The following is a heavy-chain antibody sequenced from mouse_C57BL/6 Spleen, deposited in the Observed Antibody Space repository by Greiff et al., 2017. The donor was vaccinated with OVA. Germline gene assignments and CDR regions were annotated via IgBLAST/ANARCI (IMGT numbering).Heavy chain of an antibody. CDR3: ARSTTVVATSSYYAMDY. Sequence: EVQLQQSGPELVKPGASVKMSCKASGYTFTDYNMHWVKQSHGKSLEWIGYINPNNGGTSYNQKFKGKATLTVNKSSSTAYMELRSLTSEDSAVYYCARSTTVVATSSYYAMDYWGQGTSVTVSS. V-gene: IGHV1-22*01. CDR2: INPNNGGT. D-gene: IGHD1-1*01. J-gene: IGHJ4*01. CDR1: GYTFTDYN.